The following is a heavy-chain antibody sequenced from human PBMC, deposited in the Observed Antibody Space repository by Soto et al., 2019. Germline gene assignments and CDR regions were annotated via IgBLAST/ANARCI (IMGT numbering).Heavy chain of an antibody. D-gene: IGHD6-13*01. Sequence: PGDSLKISWQGSGYTFSTYWIGWVRQRPGQGLEWMGIIYPGDSDTRYSPSFQGQVTISADKSISTAYLQWSSLKASDTAMYYCARTSAAGKYYYGMDVWGQGTTVTVSS. J-gene: IGHJ6*02. CDR3: ARTSAAGKYYYGMDV. CDR1: GYTFSTYW. V-gene: IGHV5-51*01. CDR2: IYPGDSDT.